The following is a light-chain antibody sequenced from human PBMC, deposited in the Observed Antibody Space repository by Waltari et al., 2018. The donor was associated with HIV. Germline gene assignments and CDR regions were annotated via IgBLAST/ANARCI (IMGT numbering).Light chain of an antibody. J-gene: IGKJ1*01. Sequence: EIVMTQSPATLSVSPGERATLSCRAGQSVSNNLAWFQQRPGQAPRLLISGASTRPTDVSARFSGSGSGTEFTLTISSLQSEDFAIYYCQQYNKWPWTFGQGTKVEIK. CDR2: GAS. CDR3: QQYNKWPWT. V-gene: IGKV3-15*01. CDR1: QSVSNN.